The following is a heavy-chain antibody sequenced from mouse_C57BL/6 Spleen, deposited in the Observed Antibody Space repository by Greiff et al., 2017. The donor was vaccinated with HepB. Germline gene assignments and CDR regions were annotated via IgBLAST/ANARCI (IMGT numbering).Heavy chain of an antibody. V-gene: IGHV5-9-1*02. CDR1: GFTFSSYA. J-gene: IGHJ1*03. CDR2: ISSGGDYI. CDR3: TRGGNYYGLYWYFDV. D-gene: IGHD1-1*01. Sequence: EVHLVESGEGLVKPGGSLKLSCAASGFTFSSYAMSWVRQTPEKRLEWVAYISSGGDYIYYADTVKGRFTISRDNARNTLYLQMSSLKSEDTAMYYCTRGGNYYGLYWYFDVWGTGTTVTVSS.